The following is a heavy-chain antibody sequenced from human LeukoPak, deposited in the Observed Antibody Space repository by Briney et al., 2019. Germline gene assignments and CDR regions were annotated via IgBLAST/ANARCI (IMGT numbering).Heavy chain of an antibody. CDR1: GYTFTSYY. CDR3: AREASSGWSIDY. J-gene: IGHJ4*02. D-gene: IGHD6-19*01. V-gene: IGHV1-46*01. CDR2: INPSGGST. Sequence: GASVKVSCKASGYTFTSYYMHWVRQAPGQGLEWMGIINPSGGSTSYAQKFQGRVTMTRDTSISTAYMELSRLRSDDTAVYYCAREASSGWSIDYWGQGTLVTVSS.